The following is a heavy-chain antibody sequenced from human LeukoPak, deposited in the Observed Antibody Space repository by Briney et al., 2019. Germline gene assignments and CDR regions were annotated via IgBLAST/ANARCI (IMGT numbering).Heavy chain of an antibody. D-gene: IGHD5-12*01. CDR2: ISGSGGST. CDR3: AKYGGYDLYYFDY. Sequence: GGSLRLSCAASGFTFSSYGMSWVRQAPGKGLEWVSAISGSGGSTYYADSVKGRFTISRDNSKNTLYLQMNSLRAEDTAVYYCAKYGGYDLYYFDYWGQGTLVTVSS. J-gene: IGHJ4*02. V-gene: IGHV3-23*01. CDR1: GFTFSSYG.